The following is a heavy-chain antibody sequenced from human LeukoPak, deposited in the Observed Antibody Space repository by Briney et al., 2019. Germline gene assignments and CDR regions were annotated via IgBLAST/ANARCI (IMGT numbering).Heavy chain of an antibody. Sequence: GGSLRLSCAASGFTFSNYAMRWVRQAPGKGLGWVAVISYDGSNKYYVDSVKGRFTISRDNSKNTVYLQMNSLRAEDTAVYYCAKSYCTYDVCYIANFDYWGQGTLVTVSS. CDR1: GFTFSNYA. J-gene: IGHJ4*02. D-gene: IGHD2-8*01. V-gene: IGHV3-30-3*01. CDR2: ISYDGSNK. CDR3: AKSYCTYDVCYIANFDY.